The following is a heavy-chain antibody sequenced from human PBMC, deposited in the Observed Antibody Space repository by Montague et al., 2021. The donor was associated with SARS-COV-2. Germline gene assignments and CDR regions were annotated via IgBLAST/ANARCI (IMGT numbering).Heavy chain of an antibody. CDR2: IYHSGST. CDR1: GGSISSSTYY. D-gene: IGHD5-12*01. J-gene: IGHJ4*02. CDR3: ARHGCARLGLLRLFDY. V-gene: IGHV4-39*01. Sequence: SETLSLTCTVSGGSISSSTYYWGWIRQPPGKGLEWIGSIYHSGSTYYNPSLKSRVTISVDTSKNQFSLKLSSVTAAGTAVYYCARHGCARLGLLRLFDYWGQGTLVTVSS.